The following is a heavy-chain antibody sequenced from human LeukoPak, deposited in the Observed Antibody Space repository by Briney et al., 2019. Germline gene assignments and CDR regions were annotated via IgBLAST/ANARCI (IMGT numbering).Heavy chain of an antibody. CDR1: GGSISSSSYY. CDR2: IYYSGST. V-gene: IGHV4-39*01. CDR3: ARHLYYYGSGSYHYYYYYYMDV. D-gene: IGHD3-10*01. Sequence: SETLSPTCTVSGGSISSSSYYWGWIRQPPGKGREWIGSIYYSGSTYRNPSLKSRVTISVEPSKNQFSLKLSSVTAADTAVYYCARHLYYYGSGSYHYYYYYYMDVWGKGTTVTVSS. J-gene: IGHJ6*03.